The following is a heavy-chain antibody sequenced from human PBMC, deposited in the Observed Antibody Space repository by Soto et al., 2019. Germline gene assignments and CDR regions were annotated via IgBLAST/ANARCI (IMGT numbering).Heavy chain of an antibody. J-gene: IGHJ4*02. V-gene: IGHV4-59*08. CDR1: GGSISSYY. CDR3: ASSKGYGDYFDY. Sequence: SETLSLTCTVSGGSISSYYWSWIRQPPGKGLEWIGYIYYSGSTNYNPSLKSRVTISVDTSKNQFSLKPSSVTAADTAVYYCASSKGYGDYFDYWGRGTLVTISS. CDR2: IYYSGST. D-gene: IGHD4-17*01.